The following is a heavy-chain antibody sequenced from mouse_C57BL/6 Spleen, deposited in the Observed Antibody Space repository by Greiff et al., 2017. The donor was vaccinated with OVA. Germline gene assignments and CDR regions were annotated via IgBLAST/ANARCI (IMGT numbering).Heavy chain of an antibody. CDR3: ARGNYGSSSWFAY. CDR2: IYPGSGST. CDR1: GYTFTSYW. J-gene: IGHJ3*01. Sequence: QVQLQQPGAELVKPGASVKMSCKASGYTFTSYWITWVKQRPGHGLEWIGDIYPGSGSTNSNEKFKSKATLTVDTSSLTAYMPLRSLTSEGSAVYYCARGNYGSSSWFAYWGQGTLVTVSA. D-gene: IGHD1-1*01. V-gene: IGHV1-55*01.